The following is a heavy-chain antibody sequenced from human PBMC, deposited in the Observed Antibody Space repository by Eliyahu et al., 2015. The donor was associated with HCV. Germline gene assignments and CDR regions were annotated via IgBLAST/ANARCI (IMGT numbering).Heavy chain of an antibody. Sequence: QLVQSGAEVKKPGASVKVSCTASGYTFITFAVHWVRQAPGQRPEWMGWINAGNGYTKYSQKFQGRVAITRDTSASTAHMELSSLRFEDTAVYYCATDSTNPDFYSVFRDWGQGTLVTVSS. CDR2: INAGNGYT. D-gene: IGHD3-3*01. J-gene: IGHJ4*02. V-gene: IGHV1-3*01. CDR3: ATDSTNPDFYSVFRD. CDR1: GYTFITFA.